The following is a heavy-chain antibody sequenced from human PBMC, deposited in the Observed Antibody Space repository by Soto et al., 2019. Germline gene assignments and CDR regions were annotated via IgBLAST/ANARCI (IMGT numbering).Heavy chain of an antibody. CDR3: TRAGDDFWSGYSHYYYGMDV. D-gene: IGHD3-3*01. V-gene: IGHV4-31*03. J-gene: IGHJ6*02. CDR1: GGSISSGDYY. CDR2: IYYSGST. Sequence: TSETLSLTCTVSGGSISSGDYYWSWIRQHPGKGLEWIGYIYYSGSTYYNPSLKSRVTISVDTSKNQFSLKLSSVTAADTAVYYCTRAGDDFWSGYSHYYYGMDVWGQGTTVTVSS.